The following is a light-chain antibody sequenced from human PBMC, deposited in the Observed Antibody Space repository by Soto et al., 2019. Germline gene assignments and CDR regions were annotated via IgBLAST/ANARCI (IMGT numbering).Light chain of an antibody. CDR1: QSVGSY. V-gene: IGKV3-20*01. CDR3: QQYDSSPRT. J-gene: IGKJ2*01. CDR2: GAS. Sequence: IVLTQSPGTLSLSPGERATLSCRASQSVGSYLTWYQQKPGQAPRLLIYGASSRATGIPDRFSGSGSGTDFTLTITRLEPGDFAVYYCQQYDSSPRTFGQGTKLEIK.